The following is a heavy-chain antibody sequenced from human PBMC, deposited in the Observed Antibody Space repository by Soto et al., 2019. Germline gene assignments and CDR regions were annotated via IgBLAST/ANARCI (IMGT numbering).Heavy chain of an antibody. D-gene: IGHD6-19*01. V-gene: IGHV3-7*04. CDR1: GFSFSNYW. CDR3: ARESSDTTL. CDR2: INPDGSEK. J-gene: IGHJ4*02. Sequence: EVQLVESGGGLVQPGGSLRLSCAASGFSFSNYWMTWVRQAQGKGLEWVAHINPDGSEKYYVDSVEGRFTISRDNAKNSLYLEMNSLRAKDTAVYYCARESSDTTLGGQGIQVTVSS.